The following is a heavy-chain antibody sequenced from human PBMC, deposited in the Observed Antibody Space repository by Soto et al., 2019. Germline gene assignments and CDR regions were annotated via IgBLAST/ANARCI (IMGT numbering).Heavy chain of an antibody. V-gene: IGHV4-4*02. Sequence: QVQLQESGPGLVKPSWTLSLTCAVSGDSISSSNWWNWVRQPPGKGLEWIGEIYHSGCANYNPSLKSRVTMSVDKSKNQFSLKMSSVTAADTAVYYCARNGYSYFDYWGQGALVTVSS. CDR1: GDSISSSNW. D-gene: IGHD2-15*01. J-gene: IGHJ4*02. CDR2: IYHSGCA. CDR3: ARNGYSYFDY.